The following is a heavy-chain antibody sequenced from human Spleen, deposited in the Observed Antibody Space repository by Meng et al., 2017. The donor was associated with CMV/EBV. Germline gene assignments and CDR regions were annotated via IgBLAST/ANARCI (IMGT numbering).Heavy chain of an antibody. V-gene: IGHV3-11*01. D-gene: IGHD5-24*01. CDR1: GFTFSDYY. CDR3: ARGALSLEMVTTGNAFDI. Sequence: LSLTCAASGFTFSDYYMTWIRQAPGKGLEWVSYITSRGSPTYYADSVKGRFTISRDNAENSLSLQMNSLRAEDTAVYYCARGALSLEMVTTGNAFDIWGQGTMVTVSS. J-gene: IGHJ3*02. CDR2: ITSRGSPT.